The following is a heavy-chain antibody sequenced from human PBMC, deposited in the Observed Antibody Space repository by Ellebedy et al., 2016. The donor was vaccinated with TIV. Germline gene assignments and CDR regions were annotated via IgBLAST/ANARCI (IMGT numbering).Heavy chain of an antibody. CDR2: ISGDGVNT. V-gene: IGHV3-23*01. CDR3: AKGSSSGFNYDRVGFQD. D-gene: IGHD3-22*01. CDR1: GFTFGSFA. J-gene: IGHJ4*02. Sequence: GGSLRLSCAASGFTFGSFAMHWVRQAPGKGLEWLSVISGDGVNTYSAASVKGRFTITRDNFKNTLFLQVNRLRAEDTAVYYCAKGSSSGFNYDRVGFQDWGQGTLVTVSS.